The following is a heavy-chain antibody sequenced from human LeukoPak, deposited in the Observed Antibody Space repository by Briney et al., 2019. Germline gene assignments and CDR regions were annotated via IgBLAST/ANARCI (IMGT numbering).Heavy chain of an antibody. D-gene: IGHD1-14*01. Sequence: GGSLRLSCAASGFTFSGHWMSWVRQAPGKGLEWVASINQGGSDKYYVDSVKGRFTISRDNANNLLYLQMNSLRGEDTAVYYCTRDRSRAEDDWGQGTLVTVSS. V-gene: IGHV3-7*01. CDR3: TRDRSRAEDD. CDR2: INQGGSDK. J-gene: IGHJ4*02. CDR1: GFTFSGHW.